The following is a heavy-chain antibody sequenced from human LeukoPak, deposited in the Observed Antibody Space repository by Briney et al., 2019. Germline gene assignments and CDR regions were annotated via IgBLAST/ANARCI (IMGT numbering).Heavy chain of an antibody. Sequence: GGSLRLSCAASGFTFSSYGMSWVRQAPGKGLEWVANIKQDESEKYYVDSVKGRFNISRDNAKNSLYLQMNSLRVEDTAVYYCARVVTGDYDILTGFDYWGQGTLVTVSS. J-gene: IGHJ4*02. CDR2: IKQDESEK. V-gene: IGHV3-7*01. CDR1: GFTFSSYG. CDR3: ARVVTGDYDILTGFDY. D-gene: IGHD3-9*01.